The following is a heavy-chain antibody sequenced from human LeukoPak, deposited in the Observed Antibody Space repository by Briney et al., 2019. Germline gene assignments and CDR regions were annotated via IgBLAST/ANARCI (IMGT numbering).Heavy chain of an antibody. CDR1: GFMLSVYY. CDR3: ARKLGGAQCGGDCFFDH. D-gene: IGHD2-21*02. J-gene: IGHJ4*02. Sequence: GGSLRLSCEASGFMLSVYYMSWFRLAPGKGLEWIGYISPTGSYTTYADSVRGRFTISRDNAKNLLFLQMNDLRTEDTAVYYCARKLGGAQCGGDCFFDHRGQGTRVAVPS. CDR2: ISPTGSYT. V-gene: IGHV3-11*03.